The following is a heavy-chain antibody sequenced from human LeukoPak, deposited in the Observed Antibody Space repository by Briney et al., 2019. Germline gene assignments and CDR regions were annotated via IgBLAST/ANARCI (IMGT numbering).Heavy chain of an antibody. CDR3: ARGPSGYHNT. J-gene: IGHJ4*02. CDR1: EFSVGSNY. CDR2: NSGGST. V-gene: IGHV3-66*01. D-gene: IGHD5-12*01. Sequence: GGSLRLSCAASEFSVGSNYMTWVHQAPGKGLEWVSLNSGGSTYYADSVKGRFTISRDNSKNTLYLQMAEDTAVYYCARGPSGYHNTGGQGTLVTVSS.